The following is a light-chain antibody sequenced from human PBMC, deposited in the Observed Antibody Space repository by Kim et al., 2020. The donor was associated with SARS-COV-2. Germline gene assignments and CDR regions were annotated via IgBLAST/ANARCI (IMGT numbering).Light chain of an antibody. Sequence: DIQMTQSPSAMSASVGDTFTISCRASQDINQNLVWFQQKPGQVPKRLIYAASRPQSGVPSRFSGSGSGTEFTLTITSLQPEDFATYYCLQHRSYPRTFGQGTKLEI. CDR1: QDINQN. CDR3: LQHRSYPRT. V-gene: IGKV1-17*03. CDR2: AAS. J-gene: IGKJ2*01.